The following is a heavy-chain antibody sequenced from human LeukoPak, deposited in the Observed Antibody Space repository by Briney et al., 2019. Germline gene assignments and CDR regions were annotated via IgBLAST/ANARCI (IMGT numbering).Heavy chain of an antibody. CDR2: ISAYNGNT. J-gene: IGHJ6*02. CDR1: GYTFISYG. V-gene: IGHV1-18*01. CDR3: ARGPDYYYGMDV. Sequence: ASVKVSCKASGYTFISYGISWVRQAPGQGLEWMGWISAYNGNTNYAQNLQGRVTMTRDTSTSTVYMELSSLRSEDTAVYYCARGPDYYYGMDVWGQGTTVTVSS.